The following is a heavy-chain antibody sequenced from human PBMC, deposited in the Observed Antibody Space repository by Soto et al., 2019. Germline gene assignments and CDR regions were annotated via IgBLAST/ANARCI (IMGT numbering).Heavy chain of an antibody. J-gene: IGHJ5*02. D-gene: IGHD3-22*01. Sequence: SVKVSCKASGGTFSSYAISWVRQAPGQGLEWMGGIIPIFGTANYAQKFQGRVAITADESTSTAYMELSSLRSEDTAVNYCAREPDRDSSGYSNWFDPWGQGTLVTVSS. V-gene: IGHV1-69*13. CDR1: GGTFSSYA. CDR2: IIPIFGTA. CDR3: AREPDRDSSGYSNWFDP.